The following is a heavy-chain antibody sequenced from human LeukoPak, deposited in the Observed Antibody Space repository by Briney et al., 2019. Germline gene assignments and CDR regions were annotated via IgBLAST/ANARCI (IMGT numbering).Heavy chain of an antibody. Sequence: PSETLSLTCTVSGGSISSSSYYWGWIRQPPGKGLEWIGSIYYSGSTYYNPSLKSRVTISVDTSKNQSSLKLSSVTAADTAVYYCASTVEYSSSSADYWGQGTLVTVSS. D-gene: IGHD6-6*01. CDR3: ASTVEYSSSSADY. CDR1: GGSISSSSYY. V-gene: IGHV4-39*01. CDR2: IYYSGST. J-gene: IGHJ4*02.